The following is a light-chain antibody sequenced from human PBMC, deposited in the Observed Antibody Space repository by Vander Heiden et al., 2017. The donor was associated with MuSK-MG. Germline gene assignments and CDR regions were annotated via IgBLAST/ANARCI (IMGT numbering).Light chain of an antibody. CDR3: NSRDSSGNHHVV. CDR2: GKN. Sequence: SSELTQDPAVSVALGQTVRITCQGDSLRSYYASWYQQKPGQDPVLVIYGKNNRPSGIPDRFSGSSSGNTASLTITGAQAEDEADYYCNSRDSSGNHHVVFGGGTKLTVL. V-gene: IGLV3-19*01. J-gene: IGLJ2*01. CDR1: SLRSYY.